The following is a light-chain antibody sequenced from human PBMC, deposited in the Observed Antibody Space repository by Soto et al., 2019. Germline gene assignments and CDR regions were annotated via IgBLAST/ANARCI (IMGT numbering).Light chain of an antibody. Sequence: AIRMTQSPSSLSASTGDTVAITCRASQPMSIYLAWYQQKPGTAPKLLIYSAATLQSGVPSRFSGSGAGTDFTLTINNLQSEDFVTYYCQQYYSYPWTFGQGTKVEIQ. CDR3: QQYYSYPWT. CDR1: QPMSIY. J-gene: IGKJ1*01. V-gene: IGKV1-8*01. CDR2: SAA.